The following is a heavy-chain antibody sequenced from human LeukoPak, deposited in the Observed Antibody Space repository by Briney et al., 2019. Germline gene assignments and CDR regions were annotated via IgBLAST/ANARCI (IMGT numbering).Heavy chain of an antibody. V-gene: IGHV4-4*02. D-gene: IGHD4-23*01. CDR2: IYHSGST. CDR1: GGSISSSNW. Sequence: SETLSLTCAVSGGSISSSNWWSWVRQPPGKGLEWIGEIYHSGSTNYNPSLKSRVTISVDTSKNQFSLKLSSVTAADTAVYYCASDYGGNGGFDYWGQGTLVTVSS. J-gene: IGHJ4*02. CDR3: ASDYGGNGGFDY.